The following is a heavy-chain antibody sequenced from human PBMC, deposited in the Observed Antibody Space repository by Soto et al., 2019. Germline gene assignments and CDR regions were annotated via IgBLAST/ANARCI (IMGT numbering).Heavy chain of an antibody. J-gene: IGHJ3*02. D-gene: IGHD6-13*01. Sequence: SVKVSCKASGGTFSSYTISWVRQAPGQGLEWMGRIIPILGIANYAQKFQGRVTITADKSTSTAYMELSSLRSEDTAVYYCARYLDSSRDAFDIWGQGTMVTVSS. CDR3: ARYLDSSRDAFDI. V-gene: IGHV1-69*02. CDR2: IIPILGIA. CDR1: GGTFSSYT.